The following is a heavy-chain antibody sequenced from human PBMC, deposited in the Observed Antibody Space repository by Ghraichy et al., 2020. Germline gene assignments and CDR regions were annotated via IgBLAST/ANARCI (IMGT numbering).Heavy chain of an antibody. Sequence: GGSLRLSCAASGFTFSSYGMHWVRQAPGKGLEWVAVISRDGSNKYYADSVKGRFTISRDNSKNTLYLQMNSLRAEDTAVYYCALTYDILTGYYTPFDYWGQGTLVTVSS. CDR2: ISRDGSNK. CDR3: ALTYDILTGYYTPFDY. J-gene: IGHJ4*02. CDR1: GFTFSSYG. V-gene: IGHV3-30*03. D-gene: IGHD3-9*01.